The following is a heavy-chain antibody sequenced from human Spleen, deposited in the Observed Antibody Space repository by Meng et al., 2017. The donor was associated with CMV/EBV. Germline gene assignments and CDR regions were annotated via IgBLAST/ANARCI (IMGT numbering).Heavy chain of an antibody. Sequence: GESLKISXXASGFTFSNAWMSWVRQAPGKGLXXVGRIKSKTDGGTTDYAAPVKGXXTISXDDSKNTLYLQMNSLKTEDTAVYYCTTPKGVQDFWSGYVNFEYWGQGTLVTVSS. V-gene: IGHV3-15*01. CDR3: TTPKGVQDFWSGYVNFEY. CDR2: IKSKTDGGTT. D-gene: IGHD3-3*01. J-gene: IGHJ4*02. CDR1: GFTFSNAW.